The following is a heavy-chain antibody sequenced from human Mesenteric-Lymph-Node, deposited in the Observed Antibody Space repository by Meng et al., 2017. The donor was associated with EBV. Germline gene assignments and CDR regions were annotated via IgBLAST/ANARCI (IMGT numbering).Heavy chain of an antibody. D-gene: IGHD3-10*01. J-gene: IGHJ4*02. CDR3: AHRPPFGELLDY. Sequence: HITLKGSGPTLVKPTQTLTLTCTFSGFSRSTFGVGVGWIRQPPGKALEWLAVIYWDDDERYSPSLKSRLTITKDTSKNQVVLKMTDMDPVDTATYYCAHRPPFGELLDYWGQGTLVTVSS. CDR1: GFSRSTFGVG. CDR2: IYWDDDE. V-gene: IGHV2-5*02.